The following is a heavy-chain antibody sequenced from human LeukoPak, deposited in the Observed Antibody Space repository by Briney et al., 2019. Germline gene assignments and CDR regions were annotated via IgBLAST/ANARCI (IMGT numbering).Heavy chain of an antibody. V-gene: IGHV4-30-4*01. CDR2: IYYSGST. CDR3: AREYYYDSSGYHHDAFDI. Sequence: SETLSLTCTVSGGSISSGDYYWSWIRQPPGTGLEWIGYIYYSGSTYYNPSLKSRVTISVDTSKNQFSLKLSSVTAADTAVYYCAREYYYDSSGYHHDAFDIWGQGTMVTVSS. D-gene: IGHD3-22*01. CDR1: GGSISSGDYY. J-gene: IGHJ3*02.